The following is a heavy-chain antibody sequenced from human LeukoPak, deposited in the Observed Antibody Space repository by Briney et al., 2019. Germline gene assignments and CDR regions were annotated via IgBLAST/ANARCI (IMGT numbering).Heavy chain of an antibody. D-gene: IGHD3-10*01. CDR1: GFTFSSYW. CDR2: TSSSSSYI. Sequence: GGSLRLSCAASGFTFSSYWMSWVRQAPGKGLEWVSSTSSSSSYIYYADSVKGRFTISRDNAKNSLYLQMNSLRAEDTAVYYCARDRITMVRGVRGVTDDYWGQGTLVTVSS. CDR3: ARDRITMVRGVRGVTDDY. J-gene: IGHJ4*02. V-gene: IGHV3-21*01.